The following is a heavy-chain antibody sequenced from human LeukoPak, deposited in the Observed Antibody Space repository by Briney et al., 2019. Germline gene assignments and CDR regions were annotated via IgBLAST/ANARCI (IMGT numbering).Heavy chain of an antibody. D-gene: IGHD4-17*01. CDR1: GGSISSGGYS. CDR3: ARGSLNDYGDYSDWFDP. CDR2: IYHSGST. J-gene: IGHJ5*02. V-gene: IGHV4-30-2*01. Sequence: SQTLSLTCAVSGGSISSGGYSWSWIRQPPGKGLEWIGYIYHSGSTYYNPSLKSRVTISVDRSKNQFSLKLSSVTAADTAVYYCARGSLNDYGDYSDWFDPWGQGTLVTVSS.